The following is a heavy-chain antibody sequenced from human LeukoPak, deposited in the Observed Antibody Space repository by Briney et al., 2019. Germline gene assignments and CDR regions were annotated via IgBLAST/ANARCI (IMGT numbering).Heavy chain of an antibody. CDR2: ISGSGDST. J-gene: IGHJ5*02. CDR1: GFTFSSYS. CDR3: AKVGYFYGSGSYYLGWFDP. Sequence: PGGSLRLSCAASGFTFSSYSMNWVRQAPGKGLEWVSAISGSGDSTYYADSVKGRFTISTDNSNNTLFLQMNSLRAEDTAVYYCAKVGYFYGSGSYYLGWFDPWGQGTLVTVSS. D-gene: IGHD3-10*01. V-gene: IGHV3-23*01.